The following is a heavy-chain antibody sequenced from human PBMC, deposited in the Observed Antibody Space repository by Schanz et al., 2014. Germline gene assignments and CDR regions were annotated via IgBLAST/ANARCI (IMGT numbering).Heavy chain of an antibody. V-gene: IGHV3-33*08. Sequence: QVQLVESGGGVVQPGRSLRLSCAASGFMFSSYGMHWVRQAPGKGLEWVGVISYDGSKKSYADSVKGRFTISRDNSKNSLYLEINSLRAEDTALYYCANNWNLDYWGQGTLGTVSS. CDR1: GFMFSSYG. D-gene: IGHD1-20*01. CDR3: ANNWNLDY. J-gene: IGHJ4*02. CDR2: ISYDGSKK.